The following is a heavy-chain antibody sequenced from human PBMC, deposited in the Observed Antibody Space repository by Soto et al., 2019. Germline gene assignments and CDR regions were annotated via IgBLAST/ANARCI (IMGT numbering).Heavy chain of an antibody. CDR1: GFTFKESA. Sequence: EVRLLEAGGGLKQPRGSLRLSCAASGFTFKESAMNWVRQAPGKGLEWVASISDTGASTWYAESVRGRLSISRDNSKNTLYLQMNSLRGEDTAVYYCAKGRGSGWAWYFDNWGQGTLVTVSS. CDR2: ISDTGAST. V-gene: IGHV3-23*01. J-gene: IGHJ4*02. CDR3: AKGRGSGWAWYFDN. D-gene: IGHD6-19*01.